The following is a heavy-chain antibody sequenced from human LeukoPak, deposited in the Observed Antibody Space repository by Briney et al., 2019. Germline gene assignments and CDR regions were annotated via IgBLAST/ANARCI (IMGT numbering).Heavy chain of an antibody. CDR3: AKDIGPVVVPAAMEIYYYYGMDV. D-gene: IGHD2-2*01. V-gene: IGHV3-9*01. Sequence: PGGSLRLSCAASGFTFDDYAMHWVRQAPGKGLEWVSGISWDSGSIGYADSVKGRFTISRDNAKNSLYLQMNSLRAEDTALYYCAKDIGPVVVPAAMEIYYYYGMDVWGQGTTVTVSS. J-gene: IGHJ6*02. CDR1: GFTFDDYA. CDR2: ISWDSGSI.